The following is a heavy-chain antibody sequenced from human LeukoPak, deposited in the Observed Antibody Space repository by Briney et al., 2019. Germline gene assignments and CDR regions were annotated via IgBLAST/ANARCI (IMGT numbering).Heavy chain of an antibody. V-gene: IGHV4-34*01. CDR1: GGSFSGYY. CDR2: INHSGST. Sequence: SETLSLTCAVYGGSFSGYYWSWIRQPPGKGLEWIGEINHSGSTNYNPSLKSRVTISVDTSKNQFSLTLSSVTAADTAAYYCARVPRFLEWPKTFDPWGQGTLVTVSS. D-gene: IGHD3-3*01. CDR3: ARVPRFLEWPKTFDP. J-gene: IGHJ5*02.